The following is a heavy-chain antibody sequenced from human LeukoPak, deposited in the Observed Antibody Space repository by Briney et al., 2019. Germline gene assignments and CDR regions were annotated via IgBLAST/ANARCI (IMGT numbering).Heavy chain of an antibody. J-gene: IGHJ3*02. CDR1: GFSFSNYE. CDR2: IITGSTI. D-gene: IGHD1-26*01. CDR3: ARGWDDGRHFDI. V-gene: IGHV3-48*03. Sequence: GGSLRLSCAASGFSFSNYEMNWVRQAPGKGLEWVSKIITGSTIHYADSVKGRFTISRDDAKNSLYLQMNSLTAEDTAIYYCARGWDDGRHFDIRGQGTMVTVSS.